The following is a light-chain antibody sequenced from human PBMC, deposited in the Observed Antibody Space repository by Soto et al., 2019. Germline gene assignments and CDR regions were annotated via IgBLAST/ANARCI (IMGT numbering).Light chain of an antibody. V-gene: IGKV3-20*01. CDR3: QQYGSSPIT. CDR1: QSVFSHY. J-gene: IGKJ5*01. CDR2: GAS. Sequence: EMVLTQSPGTLSLSPGDRATLSCRASQSVFSHYLACYQQKPDQPPMLLSNGASGRATGIPDRFSGSGAGTYFTLTIIILEPEDFAVYYCQQYGSSPITFGQGTRLEIK.